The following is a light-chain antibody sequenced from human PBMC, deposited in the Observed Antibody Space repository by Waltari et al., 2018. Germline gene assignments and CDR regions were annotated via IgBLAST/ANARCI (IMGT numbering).Light chain of an antibody. CDR1: SSAIGGYDY. CDR2: EVT. V-gene: IGLV2-14*01. CDR3: SSYTRRNTPSSV. J-gene: IGLJ1*01. Sequence: QSALTQPASVSGSPGQSITISCTGTSSAIGGYDYVSWYQQHPGKAPKLLMYEVTNRSSGCSNRFSVSQSGNTASLAISGLQPEDEADYYCSSYTRRNTPSSVFGTGTQVTVL.